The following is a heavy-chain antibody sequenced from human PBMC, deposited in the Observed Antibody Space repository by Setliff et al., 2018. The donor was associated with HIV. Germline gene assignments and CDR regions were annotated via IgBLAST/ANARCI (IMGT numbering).Heavy chain of an antibody. D-gene: IGHD3-22*01. CDR3: ARGGYYYDSSGYGRLDY. J-gene: IGHJ4*02. CDR2: INHRGSA. Sequence: PSETLSLTCAVYGGSFSGYYWSWIRQPPGKGLEWIGEINHRGSANYNPSLESRVTISVDTSKSQFSLKLSSVTAADTAVYYCARGGYYYDSSGYGRLDYWGQGTLVTVSS. CDR1: GGSFSGYY. V-gene: IGHV4-34*01.